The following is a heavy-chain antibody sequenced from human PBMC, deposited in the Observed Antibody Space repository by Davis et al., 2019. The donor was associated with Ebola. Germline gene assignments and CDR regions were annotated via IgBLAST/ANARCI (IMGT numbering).Heavy chain of an antibody. CDR1: GGSVTGTSYS. D-gene: IGHD1-7*01. CDR2: VFNGGNT. Sequence: PSETLSLTCTVSGGSVTGTSYSWGWVRQPPGKGPEWMAIVFNGGNTFYSPSLKSRISISVGTSTNQFSLKLTSVTAADTAMYYCAGLSPLGTTVDYWGQGILVSVSS. J-gene: IGHJ4*02. V-gene: IGHV4-39*01. CDR3: AGLSPLGTTVDY.